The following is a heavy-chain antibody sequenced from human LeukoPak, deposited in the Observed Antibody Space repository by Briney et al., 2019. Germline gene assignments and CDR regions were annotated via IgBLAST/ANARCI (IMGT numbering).Heavy chain of an antibody. D-gene: IGHD6-13*01. Sequence: SETLSLTCAVSGGSISSSNCWSWVRQPPGKGLEWIGEIYHSGSTNYNPSLKSRVIISVDKSKNQFPLKLSSVTAADTAVYYCARDKAAAGTSCFDPWGQGTLVTVSS. CDR1: GGSISSSNC. CDR3: ARDKAAAGTSCFDP. J-gene: IGHJ5*02. V-gene: IGHV4-4*02. CDR2: IYHSGST.